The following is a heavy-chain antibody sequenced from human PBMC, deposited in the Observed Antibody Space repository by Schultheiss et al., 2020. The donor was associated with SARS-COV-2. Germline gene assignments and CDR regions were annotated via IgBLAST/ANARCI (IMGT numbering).Heavy chain of an antibody. Sequence: SQTLSLTCTVSGGSISSGSYYWSWIRQPAGKGLEWIGRIYTSGSTNYNPSLKSRVTMSVDTSKNQFSLKLSSVTAADTAVYYCAREADYGDYPYWGQGTLVTVSS. J-gene: IGHJ4*02. CDR2: IYTSGST. D-gene: IGHD4-17*01. CDR3: AREADYGDYPY. V-gene: IGHV4-61*02. CDR1: GGSISSGSYY.